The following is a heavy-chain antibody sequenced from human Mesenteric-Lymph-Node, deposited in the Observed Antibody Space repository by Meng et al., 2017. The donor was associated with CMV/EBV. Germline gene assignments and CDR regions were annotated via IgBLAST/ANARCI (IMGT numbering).Heavy chain of an antibody. CDR2: ITWNSGSI. D-gene: IGHD1-26*01. Sequence: SLKISCAASGFTFDDYAIHWVRQAPGKGLEWVSGITWNSGSIDYADSVKGRFTISRDNARNSLYLQMNSLRAEDTALYYCAKDKRGGNYYYYGMDVWGQGTTVTVSS. CDR3: AKDKRGGNYYYYGMDV. CDR1: GFTFDDYA. J-gene: IGHJ6*02. V-gene: IGHV3-9*01.